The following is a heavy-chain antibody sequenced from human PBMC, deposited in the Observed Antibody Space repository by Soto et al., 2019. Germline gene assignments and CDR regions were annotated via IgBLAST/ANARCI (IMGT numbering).Heavy chain of an antibody. CDR1: GYSFTSYW. D-gene: IGHD3-22*01. CDR2: IYPGDSDT. CDR3: ARQYYDSSGYYFGYNWFDP. V-gene: IGHV5-51*01. Sequence: GESLKISCKGSGYSFTSYWIGWVRQMPGKGLGWMGIIYPGDSDTRYSPSFQGQVTISADKSISTAYLQWSSLKASDTAMYYCARQYYDSSGYYFGYNWFDPWGQGTLVTVSS. J-gene: IGHJ5*02.